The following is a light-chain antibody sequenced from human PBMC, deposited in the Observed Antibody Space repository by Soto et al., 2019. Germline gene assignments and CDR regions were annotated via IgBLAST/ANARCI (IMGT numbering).Light chain of an antibody. CDR2: KAS. V-gene: IGKV1-5*03. CDR1: QSISSW. J-gene: IGKJ1*01. CDR3: HQYDSYPRT. Sequence: DIQMTQSPSILSASVGDRVTITCRASQSISSWLAWYQQKPGKAPNLLIYKASTLESGVPSRFSGGGSGTAFTLTISSLQPDDFATYYCHQYDSYPRTFGQGTKVDIK.